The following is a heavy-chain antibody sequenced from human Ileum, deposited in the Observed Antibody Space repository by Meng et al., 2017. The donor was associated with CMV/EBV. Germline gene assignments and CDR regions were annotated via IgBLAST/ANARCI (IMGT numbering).Heavy chain of an antibody. CDR1: GFSSSSYS. Sequence: SCAASGFSSSSYSMNWVRQALGKGLEWVSSIGRSRTYIYYADSVKGRFTISRDNAKNSVNLQMNSLRAEDTAVYYCVRGEYQLESDGMDVWGQGTTVTVSS. CDR3: VRGEYQLESDGMDV. CDR2: IGRSRTYI. V-gene: IGHV3-21*01. D-gene: IGHD2-2*01. J-gene: IGHJ6*02.